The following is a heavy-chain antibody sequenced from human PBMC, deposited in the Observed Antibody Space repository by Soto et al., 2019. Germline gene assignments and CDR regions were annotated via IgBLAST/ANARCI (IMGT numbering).Heavy chain of an antibody. CDR3: ARDSQRLGTGYYYYYYGMDV. CDR2: IIPSFGTA. V-gene: IGHV1-69*05. CDR1: GGTFSSYA. D-gene: IGHD3-9*01. Sequence: SVKVSCKASGGTFSSYAISWVRQAPGQGLEWMGGIIPSFGTANYAQKFQGRVTITRDTSASTAYMELSSLRSEDTAVYYCARDSQRLGTGYYYYYYGMDVWGQGTTVTVSS. J-gene: IGHJ6*02.